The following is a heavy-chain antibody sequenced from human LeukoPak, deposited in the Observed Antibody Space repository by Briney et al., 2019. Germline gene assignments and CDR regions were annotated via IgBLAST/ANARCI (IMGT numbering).Heavy chain of an antibody. CDR2: IYTSGST. CDR3: VGVSYAS. Sequence: SETLSLTCTVSGDSFSYFYWSWIRQPPGKGLEWIGRIYTSGSTNYNPSLKSRVTISVDTSKNQFSLKLSSVTAADTAVYYCVGVSYASWGQGTLVTVSS. V-gene: IGHV4-4*08. D-gene: IGHD1-26*01. J-gene: IGHJ5*02. CDR1: GDSFSYFY.